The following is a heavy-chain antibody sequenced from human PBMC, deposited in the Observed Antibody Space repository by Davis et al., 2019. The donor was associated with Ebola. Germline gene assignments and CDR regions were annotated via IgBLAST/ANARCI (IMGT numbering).Heavy chain of an antibody. CDR2: ISGSGGST. V-gene: IGHV3-23*01. CDR3: ANGRLVGYYYYYGMDV. Sequence: GGSLRLSCAASGFTFSSYAMSWARQAPGKGLEWVSAISGSGGSTYYADSVKGRFTISRDNSKNTLYLQMNSLRAEDTAVYYCANGRLVGYYYYYGMDVWGQGTTVTVSS. J-gene: IGHJ6*02. CDR1: GFTFSSYA. D-gene: IGHD6-19*01.